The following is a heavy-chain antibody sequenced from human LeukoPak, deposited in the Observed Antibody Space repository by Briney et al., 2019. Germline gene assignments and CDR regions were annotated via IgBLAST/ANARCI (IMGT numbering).Heavy chain of an antibody. J-gene: IGHJ6*03. CDR3: ARVNSRSASSLHMDV. V-gene: IGHV4-59*01. D-gene: IGHD6-6*01. Sequence: SETLSLTCTVSGGSISSYYWSWIRQPPEKGLEWIGYIYYSGSTNYNPSLKSRVTISVDTSKNQSSLKLSSVTAADTAVYYCARVNSRSASSLHMDVWGKGTTVTVSS. CDR2: IYYSGST. CDR1: GGSISSYY.